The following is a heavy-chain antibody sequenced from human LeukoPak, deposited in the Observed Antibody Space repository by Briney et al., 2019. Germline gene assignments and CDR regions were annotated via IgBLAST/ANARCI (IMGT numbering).Heavy chain of an antibody. D-gene: IGHD1-20*01. CDR2: INHSGST. V-gene: IGHV4-34*01. Sequence: SETLSLTCAVYGGSFSGYYWSWIRQPPGKGLEWIGEINHSGSTNYNPSLKSRVTISVDTSKNQFSLKLSSVTAADTAVYYCARRITGKEYSWFDPWGQGTLVTVSS. J-gene: IGHJ5*02. CDR3: ARRITGKEYSWFDP. CDR1: GGSFSGYY.